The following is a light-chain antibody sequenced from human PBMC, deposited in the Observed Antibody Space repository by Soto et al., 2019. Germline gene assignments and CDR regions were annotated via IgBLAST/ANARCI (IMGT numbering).Light chain of an antibody. V-gene: IGKV3-15*01. CDR1: QSVRSN. CDR2: GAS. CDR3: QQYNNWPPIT. J-gene: IGKJ5*01. Sequence: EVVMTQSPATLSVSPGERVTLXXRASQSVRSNLAWYQQEPGQSPRLLXYGASTRATGIPARFSGSGSGTEFTLTISSLQSEDFAVYYCQQYNNWPPITFGQGTRLEIK.